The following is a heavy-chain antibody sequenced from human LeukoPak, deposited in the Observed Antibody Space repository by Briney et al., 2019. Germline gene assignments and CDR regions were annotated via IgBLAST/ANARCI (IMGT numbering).Heavy chain of an antibody. D-gene: IGHD6-13*01. J-gene: IGHJ4*02. CDR1: GYTFTSYG. Sequence: ASVKGSCKASGYTFTSYGISWVRQAPGQGLEWMGWISAYNGNTNYAQKLQGRVTMTTDTSTSTAYMELRSLRSGDTAVYYCARDLGIAAAGTQDYWGQGTLVTVSS. V-gene: IGHV1-18*04. CDR3: ARDLGIAAAGTQDY. CDR2: ISAYNGNT.